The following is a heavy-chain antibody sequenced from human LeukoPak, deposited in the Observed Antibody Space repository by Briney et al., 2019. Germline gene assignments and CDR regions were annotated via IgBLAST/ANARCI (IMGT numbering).Heavy chain of an antibody. CDR2: ISYDGSNK. Sequence: GGSLRPSCAASGFTFSSYGMHWVRQAPGKGLEWVAVISYDGSNKYYADSVKGRFTISRDNSKNTLYLQMNSLRAEDTAVYYCAALFFYYDSSGSHYWGQGTLVTVSS. D-gene: IGHD3-22*01. CDR3: AALFFYYDSSGSHY. J-gene: IGHJ4*02. CDR1: GFTFSSYG. V-gene: IGHV3-30*03.